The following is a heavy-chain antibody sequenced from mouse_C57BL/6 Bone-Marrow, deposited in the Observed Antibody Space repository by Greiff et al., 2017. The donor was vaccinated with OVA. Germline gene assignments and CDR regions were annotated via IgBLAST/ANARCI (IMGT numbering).Heavy chain of an antibody. D-gene: IGHD1-1*01. CDR3: ARAYYGSSPFAY. V-gene: IGHV5-12*01. CDR1: GFTFSDYY. CDR2: ISNGGGST. Sequence: EVKLVESGGGLVQPGGSLKLSCAASGFTFSDYYMYWVRQTPEKRLEWVAYISNGGGSTYYPDTVKGRFTISRDNAKNTLYLQMSRLKSEDTAMYYCARAYYGSSPFAYWGQGTLVTVSA. J-gene: IGHJ3*01.